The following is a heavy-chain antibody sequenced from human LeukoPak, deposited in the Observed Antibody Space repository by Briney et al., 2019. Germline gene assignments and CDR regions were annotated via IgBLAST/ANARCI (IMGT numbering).Heavy chain of an antibody. CDR3: ANLDPTMVNDAFDI. D-gene: IGHD3-10*01. Sequence: ASVKVSCKASGGTFSSYAISWVRQAPGQGLEWMGGIIPIFGTANYAQKFQGRVTITADESTSTAYMELSSLRSEDTAVYYCANLDPTMVNDAFDIWGQGTMVTVSS. CDR2: IIPIFGTA. J-gene: IGHJ3*02. V-gene: IGHV1-69*13. CDR1: GGTFSSYA.